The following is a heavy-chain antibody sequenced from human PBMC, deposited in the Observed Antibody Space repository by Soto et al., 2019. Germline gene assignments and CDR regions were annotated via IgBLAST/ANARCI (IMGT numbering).Heavy chain of an antibody. Sequence: QVQLVESGGAGFKPGRPWRPPWAAPGFTSSTYLLPGAGQAQGKGRGGWAVISYDGSNKYYADSVKGRFTISRDNSKNTLYLQMNCLRAEDTAVYYCARVSGYYYDSSGYLDYWGQGTLVTVSS. J-gene: IGHJ4*02. CDR3: ARVSGYYYDSSGYLDY. V-gene: IGHV3-30-3*01. CDR1: GFTSSTYL. D-gene: IGHD3-22*01. CDR2: ISYDGSNK.